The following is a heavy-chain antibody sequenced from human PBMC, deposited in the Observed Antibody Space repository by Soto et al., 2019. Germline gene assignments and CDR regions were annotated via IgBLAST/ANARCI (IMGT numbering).Heavy chain of an antibody. D-gene: IGHD6-13*01. V-gene: IGHV3-30-3*01. J-gene: IGHJ5*02. Sequence: QVQLVESGGGVVQPGRSLRLSCAASGFTFSSYAMHWVRQAPGKGLEWVAVISYDGSNKYYADSVKGRFTISRDNSKNTLYLQMNSLRAEDTAVYYCARSDGIAVADPNWFDPWGQGTLVTVSS. CDR1: GFTFSSYA. CDR2: ISYDGSNK. CDR3: ARSDGIAVADPNWFDP.